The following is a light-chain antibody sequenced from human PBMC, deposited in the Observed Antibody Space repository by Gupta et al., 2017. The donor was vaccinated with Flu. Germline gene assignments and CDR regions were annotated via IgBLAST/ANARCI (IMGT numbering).Light chain of an antibody. J-gene: IGKJ1*01. Sequence: DIQMTQSPSIVSASVGDRVTITCRASQSISGWLAWYQQQPGKAPKLLIYEASNLKSGVPSRFSGSGSGTEFTLAISSLQPDDFATYYCQQDNNNSWAFGQGTKVEVK. CDR3: QQDNNNSWA. CDR1: QSISGW. V-gene: IGKV1-5*03. CDR2: EAS.